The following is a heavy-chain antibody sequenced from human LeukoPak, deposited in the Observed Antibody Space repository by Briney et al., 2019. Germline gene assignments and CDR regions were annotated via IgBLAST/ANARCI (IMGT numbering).Heavy chain of an antibody. J-gene: IGHJ5*02. V-gene: IGHV1-69*05. CDR1: GGTFSSYA. CDR2: VIPIFCTA. CDR3: ARGYYDYVWGSYRSEGDWFDP. Sequence: SEKVSCKASGGTFSSYAISWVRQAPRQGLEWMGGVIPIFCTANYSQKFQGQDTLTTDESTSTANMELGSLRSEDTAVFYCARGYYDYVWGSYRSEGDWFDPWGQGTLVTVSS. D-gene: IGHD3-16*02.